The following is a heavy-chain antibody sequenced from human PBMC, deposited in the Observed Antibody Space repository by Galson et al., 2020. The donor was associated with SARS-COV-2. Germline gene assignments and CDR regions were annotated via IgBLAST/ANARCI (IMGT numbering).Heavy chain of an antibody. CDR1: GGTFSSYT. D-gene: IGHD3-10*01. J-gene: IGHJ4*02. CDR2: IIPMLNIT. Sequence: SVKVSCKASGGTFSSYTLSWVRQAPGQGLEWMGRIIPMLNITYYAQHLQGRLTITADESTTTTDMELSSLRSEDTAIYYCARIASKIGSDFWGQGTLGSVAS. CDR3: ARIASKIGSDF. V-gene: IGHV1-69*02.